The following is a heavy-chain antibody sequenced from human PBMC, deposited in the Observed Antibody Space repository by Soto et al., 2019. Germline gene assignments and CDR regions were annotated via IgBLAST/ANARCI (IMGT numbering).Heavy chain of an antibody. CDR3: AGDGPPLFD. V-gene: IGHV1-18*01. J-gene: IGHJ4*02. D-gene: IGHD3-10*02. Sequence: QVQLVQSGAEVKKPGASVKVSCKASGYTFASYAISWVRQAPGQGLEWMGWISAYNGNTNYAQKLQGRVTMTTDTTTTTASTELTCLRPDDTAAYYSAGDGPPLFDWGQGTLVSVCS. CDR1: GYTFASYA. CDR2: ISAYNGNT.